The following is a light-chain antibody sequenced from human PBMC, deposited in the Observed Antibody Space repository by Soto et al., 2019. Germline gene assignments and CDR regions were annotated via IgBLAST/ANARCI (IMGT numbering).Light chain of an antibody. J-gene: IGLJ1*01. CDR2: NNN. CDR1: SSNIGTNA. CDR3: AAWDDGLNGYV. Sequence: QSVLTQPPSASGTPGQRVTISCSGGSSNIGTNAVNWYQQLPGTAPKLLIYNNNKRPSGVPDRFSGSKSGTSASLAISGLQAEDEADYYCAAWDDGLNGYVFGTGTKVTVL. V-gene: IGLV1-44*01.